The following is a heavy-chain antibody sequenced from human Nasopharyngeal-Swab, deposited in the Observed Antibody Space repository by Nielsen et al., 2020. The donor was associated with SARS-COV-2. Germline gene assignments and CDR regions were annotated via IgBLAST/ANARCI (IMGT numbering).Heavy chain of an antibody. V-gene: IGHV3-53*01. J-gene: IGHJ4*02. CDR2: IYSGGST. D-gene: IGHD2-2*01. CDR3: ARREVGCSSTSCYDY. CDR1: GFTVSSNY. Sequence: GESLKISCAASGFTVSSNYMSWVRQAPGKGLGWVSVIYSGGSTYYADSVKGRFTISRDNSKNTLYLQMNSLRAEDTAVYYCARREVGCSSTSCYDYWGQGTLVTVSS.